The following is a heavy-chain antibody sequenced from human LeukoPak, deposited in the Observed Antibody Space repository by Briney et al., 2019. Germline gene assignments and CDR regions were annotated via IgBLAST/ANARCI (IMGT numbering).Heavy chain of an antibody. V-gene: IGHV1-69*04. CDR3: ARVTKVVITSDHWYFDL. Sequence: SVKVSCKASGGTFSSYAISWVRQAPGQGLEWMGRIIPILGIANYAQKFQGRVTVTADKSTSTAYMELSSLRSEDTAVYYCARVTKVVITSDHWYFDLWGRGTLVTVSS. CDR2: IIPILGIA. J-gene: IGHJ2*01. CDR1: GGTFSSYA. D-gene: IGHD3-22*01.